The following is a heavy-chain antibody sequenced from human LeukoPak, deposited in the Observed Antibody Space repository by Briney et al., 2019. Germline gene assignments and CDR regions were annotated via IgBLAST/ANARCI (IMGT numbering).Heavy chain of an antibody. Sequence: PGMSLRLSCAASGFPFSSYGMHWVRQAPGKGLEWVSYISSSGSTIYYADSVKGRFTISRDNAKNSLYLQMNSLRAEDTAVYYCAELGITMIGGVWGKGTTVTISS. V-gene: IGHV3-48*04. CDR3: AELGITMIGGV. J-gene: IGHJ6*04. CDR2: ISSSGSTI. D-gene: IGHD3-10*02. CDR1: GFPFSSYG.